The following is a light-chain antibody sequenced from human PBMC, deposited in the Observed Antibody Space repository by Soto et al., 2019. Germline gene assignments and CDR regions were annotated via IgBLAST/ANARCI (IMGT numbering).Light chain of an antibody. CDR2: RNN. V-gene: IGLV1-47*01. CDR3: AAWDDSLSGV. CDR1: SSHIGSNY. Sequence: QAVVTQPPSASGTPGQRVTISCSGSSSHIGSNYVYWYQQLPGTAPKLLIYRNNQRPSGVPDRFSGSKSGTSASLAISGLRSEDEADYYCAAWDDSLSGVFGGGTKLTVL. J-gene: IGLJ3*02.